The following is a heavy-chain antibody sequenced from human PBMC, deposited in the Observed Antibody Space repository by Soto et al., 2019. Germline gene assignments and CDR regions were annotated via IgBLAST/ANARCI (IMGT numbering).Heavy chain of an antibody. V-gene: IGHV3-33*01. CDR1: GFTFSSYG. CDR3: ARGSSGYFIAEYFQH. D-gene: IGHD3-22*01. J-gene: IGHJ1*01. Sequence: QVQLVESGGGVVQPGRSLRLSCEASGFTFSSYGMHWVRQAPGKGLEWVAVIWYDGSNKYYADSVKGRFTISRDDSKNTLYVQMNSLRAEDTGVYYCARGSSGYFIAEYFQHWGQGTLVTVSS. CDR2: IWYDGSNK.